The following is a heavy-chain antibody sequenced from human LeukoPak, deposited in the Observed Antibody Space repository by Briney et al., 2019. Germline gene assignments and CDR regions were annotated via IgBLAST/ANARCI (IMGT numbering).Heavy chain of an antibody. CDR3: ARGSYGFGELSDYFDY. V-gene: IGHV4-30-2*01. Sequence: SQTLSLTCTVSGGSISSGGYYWSWIRQPPGKGLEWIGYIYHSGSTYYNPSLKSRVTISVDRSKNQFSLKLSSVTAADTAVYYCARGSYGFGELSDYFDYWGQGTLVTVSS. J-gene: IGHJ4*02. CDR2: IYHSGST. D-gene: IGHD3-10*01. CDR1: GGSISSGGYY.